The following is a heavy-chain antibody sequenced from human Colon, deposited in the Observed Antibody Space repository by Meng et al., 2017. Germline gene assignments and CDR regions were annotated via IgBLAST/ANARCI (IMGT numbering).Heavy chain of an antibody. J-gene: IGHJ3*02. CDR3: ARGATAGGNAFDI. CDR1: GFTFSSYA. D-gene: IGHD3-16*01. Sequence: GESLKISCAASGFTFSSYAMHWVRQAPGKGLEWVAVISYDGSNKYYADSVKGRFTISRDNSKNTLYLQMNSLRAEDTAVYYCARGATAGGNAFDIWGQGTMVTVSS. CDR2: ISYDGSNK. V-gene: IGHV3-30*04.